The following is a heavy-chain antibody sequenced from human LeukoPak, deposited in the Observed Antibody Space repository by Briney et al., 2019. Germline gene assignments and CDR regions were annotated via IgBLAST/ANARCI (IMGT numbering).Heavy chain of an antibody. Sequence: GESLKIPCKGSGYSFTSYWVGWVRQMPGKGLEWMGIIYPGDSDTRYSPSFQGQVTISADKSISTAYLQWSSLKASDTAMYYCARGTSIAVAGTLYNWFDPWGQGTLVTVSS. J-gene: IGHJ5*02. CDR2: IYPGDSDT. CDR1: GYSFTSYW. D-gene: IGHD6-19*01. V-gene: IGHV5-51*01. CDR3: ARGTSIAVAGTLYNWFDP.